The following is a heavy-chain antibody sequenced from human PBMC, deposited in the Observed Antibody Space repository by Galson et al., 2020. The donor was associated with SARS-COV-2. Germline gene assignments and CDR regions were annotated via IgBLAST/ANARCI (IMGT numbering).Heavy chain of an antibody. V-gene: IGHV3-9*01. Sequence: GGSLRLSCAASGFTFDDYAMHWVRQAPGKGLEWVSGISWNSGSIGYADSVKGRFTISRDNAKNSLYLQMNSLRAEDTALYYCAQSSKGDGYNFLPFDIWGQGTMVTVSS. D-gene: IGHD5-12*01. CDR1: GFTFDDYA. J-gene: IGHJ3*02. CDR2: ISWNSGSI. CDR3: AQSSKGDGYNFLPFDI.